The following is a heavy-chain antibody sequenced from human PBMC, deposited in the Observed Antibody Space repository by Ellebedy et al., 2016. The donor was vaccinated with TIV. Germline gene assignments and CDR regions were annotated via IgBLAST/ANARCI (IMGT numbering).Heavy chain of an antibody. CDR1: GYSFTSYW. D-gene: IGHD1-26*01. CDR2: IYPGDSDT. Sequence: GESLKISCKGSGYSFTSYWIGWVRQMPGKGLEWMGIIYPGDSDTRYSPSFQGQVTISADKSISTAYLQWSSLKTSDTAMYYCARMELLPSDAFDIWGQGTMVTVSS. J-gene: IGHJ3*02. CDR3: ARMELLPSDAFDI. V-gene: IGHV5-51*01.